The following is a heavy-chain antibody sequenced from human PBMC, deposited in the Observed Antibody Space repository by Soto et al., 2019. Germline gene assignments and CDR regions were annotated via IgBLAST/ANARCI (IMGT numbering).Heavy chain of an antibody. D-gene: IGHD2-2*01. CDR2: IYYSGST. J-gene: IGHJ4*02. Sequence: PSETLSLTCTVSGGSISSSSYYWGWFRQPPGKGLEWIGSIYYSGSTYYNPSLKSRVTISVDTSKNQFSLKLSSVTAADTAVYYCARLDTDPDIVVVPAAMGFDYWGQGTLVTVSS. CDR3: ARLDTDPDIVVVPAAMGFDY. V-gene: IGHV4-39*01. CDR1: GGSISSSSYY.